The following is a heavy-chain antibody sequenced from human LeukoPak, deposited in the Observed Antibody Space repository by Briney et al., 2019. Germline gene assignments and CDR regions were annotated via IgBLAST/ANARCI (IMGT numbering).Heavy chain of an antibody. D-gene: IGHD3-16*02. J-gene: IGHJ4*02. CDR2: IHSSGGY. V-gene: IGHV4-39*01. CDR3: ARSLGGGELIVASAY. CDR1: GDSIRGSTFY. Sequence: SETLSLTCTVFGDSIRGSTFYWGWFRQPPGKGLEFLATIHSSGGYYNNPSLRSRLTISVDTSQNQFSLQLTSLTAADTAVYSCARSLGGGELIVASAYWGQGTLVTVSS.